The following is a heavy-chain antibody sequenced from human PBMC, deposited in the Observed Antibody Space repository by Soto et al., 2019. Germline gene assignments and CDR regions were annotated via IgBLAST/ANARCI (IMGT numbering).Heavy chain of an antibody. CDR2: IYTSGST. CDR3: ARDRPTYSGSYWGGQPTYNWFDP. J-gene: IGHJ5*02. V-gene: IGHV4-4*07. Sequence: RRIRKQEGKGLEWIGRIYTSGSTNYNPSLKSRVTMSVDTSKNQFSLKLSSVTAADTAVYYCARDRPTYSGSYWGGQPTYNWFDPWGQGTLVTVS. D-gene: IGHD1-26*01.